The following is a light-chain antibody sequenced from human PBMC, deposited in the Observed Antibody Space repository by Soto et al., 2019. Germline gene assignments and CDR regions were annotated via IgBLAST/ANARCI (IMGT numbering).Light chain of an antibody. V-gene: IGKV3-20*01. CDR3: QQYGGSPRYT. Sequence: ETVLTQSPGTLSLSPGERATLSCRASQSVSSSYLAWYQQKPGQAPRLLISGASSRATGIPDRFSGSGSGTDFTLTISILEPEDFAVYYCQQYGGSPRYTFGQGTKLEIK. CDR1: QSVSSSY. J-gene: IGKJ2*01. CDR2: GAS.